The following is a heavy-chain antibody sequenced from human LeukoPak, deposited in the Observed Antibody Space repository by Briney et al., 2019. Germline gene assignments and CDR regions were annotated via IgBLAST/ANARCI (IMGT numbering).Heavy chain of an antibody. V-gene: IGHV1-18*01. CDR3: ARYGILSSYPDY. D-gene: IGHD3-9*01. CDR2: ISAYNGDT. CDR1: GYTFTDYG. Sequence: ASVKVSCKASGYTFTDYGVNWVRQAPGQGLEWMGWISAYNGDTNYAQKFQGRVTMTTDTSTTTLYMELRSLRSDDTAVYYCARYGILSSYPDYWGQGTLVTVSS. J-gene: IGHJ4*02.